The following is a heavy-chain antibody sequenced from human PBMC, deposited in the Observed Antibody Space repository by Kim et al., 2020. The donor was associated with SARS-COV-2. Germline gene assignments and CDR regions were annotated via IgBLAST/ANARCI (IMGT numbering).Heavy chain of an antibody. CDR3: VRGFPRFDP. Sequence: SETLSLTCSVSGDSLSGSYWTWIRHSPAKGLEWIGSVYETVTAYYDPSLKSRVIISTDMSKNHFSLDLRFVTVEDTARSYCVRGFPRFDPCGQGILVTVS. J-gene: IGHJ5*02. CDR2: VYETVTA. CDR1: GDSLSGSY. V-gene: IGHV4-59*01.